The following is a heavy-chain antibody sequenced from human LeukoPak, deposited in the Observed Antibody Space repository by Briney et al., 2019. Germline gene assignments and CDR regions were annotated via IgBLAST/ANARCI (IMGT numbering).Heavy chain of an antibody. CDR3: AKDGYNYSDY. CDR2: IRYDGSNK. Sequence: GGSLRLSCAASGFTFSSYGMHWVRQAPGKGLEWVAFIRYDGSNKDYADSVKGRFTISRDNSKNTLYLQMNSLRAEDTAVYYCAKDGYNYSDYWGQGTLVTVSS. J-gene: IGHJ4*02. D-gene: IGHD5-24*01. V-gene: IGHV3-30*02. CDR1: GFTFSSYG.